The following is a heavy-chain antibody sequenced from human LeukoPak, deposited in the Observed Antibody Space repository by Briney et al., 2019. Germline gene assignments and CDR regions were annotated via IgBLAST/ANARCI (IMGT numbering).Heavy chain of an antibody. D-gene: IGHD2-8*02. Sequence: PGGSLRLSCAASGFTFSRNAIHWVRQGPGKGLEWVSYIAHLGSNKYYADSVKGRFTISRDNSKRTLYLQMNSLRADDTAVYYCAKDGSWSCTDWGQGTLVTVSS. V-gene: IGHV3-30*02. J-gene: IGHJ4*02. CDR3: AKDGSWSCTD. CDR2: IAHLGSNK. CDR1: GFTFSRNA.